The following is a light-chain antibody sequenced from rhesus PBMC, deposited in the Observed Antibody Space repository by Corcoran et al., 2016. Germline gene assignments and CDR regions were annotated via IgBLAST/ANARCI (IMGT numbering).Light chain of an antibody. CDR2: EAS. Sequence: DIQMTQSPSSLSASVGDRVTITCRASQDITNDVAWYQQKPGKTPEVLIYEASSLQSGTASRFSGSGSGTEFTLTSNSLQSEDLATYYCQHYYNTPWTFGQGTKVEIK. CDR1: QDITND. J-gene: IGKJ1*01. CDR3: QHYYNTPWT. V-gene: IGKV1-25*01.